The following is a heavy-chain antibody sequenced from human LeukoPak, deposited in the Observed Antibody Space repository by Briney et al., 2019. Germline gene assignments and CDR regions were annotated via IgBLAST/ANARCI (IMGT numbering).Heavy chain of an antibody. CDR1: GGSISSSSYY. CDR3: ARLWFGELLRDWFDP. CDR2: IYYSGST. V-gene: IGHV4-39*01. D-gene: IGHD3-10*01. J-gene: IGHJ5*02. Sequence: SETLSLTCTVSGGSISSSSYYWGWIRQPPGKGLEWIGSIYYSGSTYYNPSLKSRVTISVDTPKNQFSLKLSSVTAADTAVYYCARLWFGELLRDWFDPWGQGTLVTVSS.